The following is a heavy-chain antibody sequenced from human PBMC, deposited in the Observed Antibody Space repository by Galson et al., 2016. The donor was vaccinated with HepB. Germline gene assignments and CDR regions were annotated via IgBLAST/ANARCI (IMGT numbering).Heavy chain of an antibody. V-gene: IGHV3-74*01. CDR2: INFAGSTA. CDR1: GFTFNTYE. CDR3: ARPGRVAAAF. Sequence: SLRLSCAASGFTFNTYEMHWVRHTPGKGLVWVSRINFAGSTATYADAVKGRFTISRDNAKNSLYLQMNSQGAEDTAVYYCARPGRVAAAFWGQGTLVTVSS. J-gene: IGHJ4*02. D-gene: IGHD3-3*01.